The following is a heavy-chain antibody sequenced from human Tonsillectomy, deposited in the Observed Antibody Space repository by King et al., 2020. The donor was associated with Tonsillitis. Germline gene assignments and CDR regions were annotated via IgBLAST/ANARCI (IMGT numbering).Heavy chain of an antibody. V-gene: IGHV4-38-2*01. D-gene: IGHD1-26*01. CDR1: GYSINSGFY. CDR3: ARFRLSGTYSTAYYYYAMDV. J-gene: IGHJ6*02. CDR2: IYRSGST. Sequence: VQLQESGPRLVKPSETLSLTCGVSGYSINSGFYWGWIRQPPGKGLEWVGTIYRSGSTYYNPSLKSRITVSVDTSKNQFSLKLSSVTAADTAVYYCARFRLSGTYSTAYYYYAMDVWGPGTTVTVSS.